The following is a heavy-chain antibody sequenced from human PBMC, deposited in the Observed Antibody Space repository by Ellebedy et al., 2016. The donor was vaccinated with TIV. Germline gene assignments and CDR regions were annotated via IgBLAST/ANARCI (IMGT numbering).Heavy chain of an antibody. CDR2: IHYSGST. D-gene: IGHD6-19*01. V-gene: IGHV4-59*01. CDR1: GYTFTSYG. Sequence: SCKASGYTFTSYGISWIRQSPGKGLEWIGYIHYSGSTNYNPSLKSRVTLSVDTSKNQFSLKLSSVTAADTAVYYCARGSTVSPSSAWYRYWGQGTLVTVSS. J-gene: IGHJ4*02. CDR3: ARGSTVSPSSAWYRY.